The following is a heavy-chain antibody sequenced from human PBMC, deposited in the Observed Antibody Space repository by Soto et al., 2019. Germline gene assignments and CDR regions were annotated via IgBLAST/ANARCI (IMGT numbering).Heavy chain of an antibody. J-gene: IGHJ6*02. CDR1: GGSFSGHY. Sequence: QVQLQQWGAGLLKPSETLSLTCAVYGGSFSGHYWTWIRQPPGKGLEWIGESNHSGSSSYNPSLKSRVTMSVDTSKNQFSLKLSSVPAADTAVYYCALGGVLNSYYYPMDVWGQGTTVTVSS. CDR3: ALGGVLNSYYYPMDV. V-gene: IGHV4-34*02. CDR2: SNHSGSS. D-gene: IGHD3-16*01.